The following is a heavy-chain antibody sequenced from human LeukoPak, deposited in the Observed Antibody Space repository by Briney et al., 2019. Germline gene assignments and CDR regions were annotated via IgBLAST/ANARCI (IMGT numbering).Heavy chain of an antibody. CDR1: GYTFTGYY. V-gene: IGHV1-2*02. CDR3: ARDNTELMWIQPYFDY. D-gene: IGHD5-18*01. Sequence: ASVKVSCKASGYTFTGYYMHWVRQAPGQGLEWMGWINPNGGGTNYAQKFQGRVTMTRDTSISTAYMELSRLRSDDTAVYYCARDNTELMWIQPYFDYWGQGTLVTVSS. J-gene: IGHJ4*02. CDR2: INPNGGGT.